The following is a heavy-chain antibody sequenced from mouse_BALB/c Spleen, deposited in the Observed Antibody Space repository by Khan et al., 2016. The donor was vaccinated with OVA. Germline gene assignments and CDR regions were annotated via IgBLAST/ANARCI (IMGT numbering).Heavy chain of an antibody. V-gene: IGHV3-2*02. Sequence: EVQLQESGPGLVKPSQSLSLTCTVTGYSITSGYAWNWIRQFPGNKLEWMGYISYSGGTSYNQSLKSRISITRDTSKNQVFLQLNSVTNDDTATYYCAREKYYEYYFDYWGQGTTLTVSS. CDR3: AREKYYEYYFDY. CDR1: GYSITSGYA. CDR2: ISYSGGT. D-gene: IGHD1-1*01. J-gene: IGHJ2*01.